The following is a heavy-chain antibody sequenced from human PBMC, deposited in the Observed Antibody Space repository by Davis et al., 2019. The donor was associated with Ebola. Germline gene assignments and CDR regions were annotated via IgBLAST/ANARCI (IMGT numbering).Heavy chain of an antibody. CDR3: ARDFAPKNWGRANWFDP. CDR2: ISYDGSNK. CDR1: GFTFSCYA. Sequence: GESLKISCAASGFTFSCYAMHWVRQAPGKGLEWVAVISYDGSNKYYADSVKGRFTISRDNSKNTLYLQMNSLRAEDTAVYYCARDFAPKNWGRANWFDPWGQGTLVTVSS. D-gene: IGHD3-16*01. V-gene: IGHV3-30-3*01. J-gene: IGHJ5*02.